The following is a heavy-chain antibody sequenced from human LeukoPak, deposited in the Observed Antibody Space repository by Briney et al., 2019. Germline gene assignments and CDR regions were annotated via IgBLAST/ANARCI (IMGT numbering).Heavy chain of an antibody. V-gene: IGHV3-72*01. Sequence: RGSLRLSCAASGFTFSDHYMDWVRQAPGKGLEWVGRTRNKANGYTTEYAESVKGRFTISRDDSRNSLYLQIDSLKTEDTAVYYCARNKGYGSSWTPFNSWGQGTLVTVSS. CDR1: GFTFSDHY. J-gene: IGHJ4*02. CDR2: TRNKANGYTT. CDR3: ARNKGYGSSWTPFNS. D-gene: IGHD6-13*01.